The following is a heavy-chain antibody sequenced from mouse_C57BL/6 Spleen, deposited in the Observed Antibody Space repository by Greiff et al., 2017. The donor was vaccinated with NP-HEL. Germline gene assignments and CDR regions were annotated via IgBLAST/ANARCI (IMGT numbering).Heavy chain of an antibody. J-gene: IGHJ2*01. CDR2: INPNNGGT. V-gene: IGHV1-22*01. CDR1: GYTFTDYN. CDR3: ARKGVSTMVTTVFDY. Sequence: VQLKQSGPELVKPGASVKMSCKASGYTFTDYNMHWVKQSHGKSLEWIGYINPNNGGTSYNQKFKGKATLTVNKSSSTAYMELRSLTSEDSAVYYCARKGVSTMVTTVFDYWGQGTTLTVSS. D-gene: IGHD2-2*01.